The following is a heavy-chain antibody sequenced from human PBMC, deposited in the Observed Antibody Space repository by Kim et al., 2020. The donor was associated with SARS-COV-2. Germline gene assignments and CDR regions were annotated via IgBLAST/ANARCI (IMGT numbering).Heavy chain of an antibody. CDR3: ARDSFNVQLEPTGGMDV. J-gene: IGHJ6*02. CDR1: GFTFSSYA. CDR2: ISYDGSNK. D-gene: IGHD1-1*01. V-gene: IGHV3-30*04. Sequence: GGSLRLSCAASGFTFSSYAMHWVRQAPGKGLEWVAVISYDGSNKYYADSVKGRFTISRDNSKNTLYLQMNSLRAEDTAVYYCARDSFNVQLEPTGGMDVWGQGTTVTVSS.